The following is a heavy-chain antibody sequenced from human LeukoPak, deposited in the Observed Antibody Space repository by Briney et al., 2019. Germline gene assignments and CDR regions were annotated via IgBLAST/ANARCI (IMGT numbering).Heavy chain of an antibody. CDR1: GFTFSTSW. J-gene: IGHJ6*04. CDR3: ARGYSGFGVYGMDV. D-gene: IGHD5-12*01. CDR2: INPDGSAP. V-gene: IGHV3-74*01. Sequence: GGSLRLSCTASGFTFSTSWMHWVRQAPGEGLAWVSRINPDGSAPTYADSVKGRFTISRDTAKNTLFLQMSSLRAEDTAVYFCARGYSGFGVYGMDVWGKGTTVTVSS.